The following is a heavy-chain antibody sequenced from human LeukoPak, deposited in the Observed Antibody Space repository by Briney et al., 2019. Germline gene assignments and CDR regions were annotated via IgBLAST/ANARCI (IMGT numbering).Heavy chain of an antibody. CDR1: GFTFSSYA. CDR2: ISYDGSNK. CDR3: ARGTWELRRGDY. D-gene: IGHD1-26*01. J-gene: IGHJ4*02. V-gene: IGHV3-30-3*01. Sequence: PGRSLRLSCAASGFTFSSYAMHWVRQVPGKGLEWVAVISYDGSNKYYADSVKGRFTISRDNSKNTLYLQMNSLRAEDTAVYYCARGTWELRRGDYWGQGTLVTVSS.